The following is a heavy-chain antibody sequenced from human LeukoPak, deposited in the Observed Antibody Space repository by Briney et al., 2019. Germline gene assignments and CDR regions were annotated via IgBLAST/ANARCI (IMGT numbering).Heavy chain of an antibody. V-gene: IGHV3-48*04. CDR1: GFTFSSYS. CDR3: ARDAVPYYDFWSGPPAAHDAFDI. J-gene: IGHJ3*02. CDR2: ISSSSSTI. D-gene: IGHD3-3*01. Sequence: GGSLRLSCAASGFTFSSYSMNWVRQAPGKGLEWVSYISSSSSTIYYADSVKGRFTISRDNAKNSLYLQMNSLRAEDTAVYYCARDAVPYYDFWSGPPAAHDAFDIWGQGTMVTVSS.